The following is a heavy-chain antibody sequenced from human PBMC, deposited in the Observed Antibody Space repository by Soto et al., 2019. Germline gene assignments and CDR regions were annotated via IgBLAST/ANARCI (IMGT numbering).Heavy chain of an antibody. CDR2: ISAYNGNT. Sequence: QVQLVQSGAEVKKPGASVKVSCKASGYTFASYAISWMRQAPGQGLEWMGWISAYNGNTNYAQKDQGRDTMTPDTSTGTAYMALRSLRSDDTAVYYSARTPPPPDYWGQGTLVTVSS. J-gene: IGHJ4*02. CDR3: ARTPPPPDY. V-gene: IGHV1-18*01. D-gene: IGHD2-15*01. CDR1: GYTFASYA.